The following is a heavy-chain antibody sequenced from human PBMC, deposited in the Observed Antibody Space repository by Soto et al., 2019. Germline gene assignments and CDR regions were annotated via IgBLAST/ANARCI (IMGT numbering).Heavy chain of an antibody. CDR2: INAGNGNT. J-gene: IGHJ4*02. Sequence: QVQLVQSGAEEKKPGASVKVSCKASGYTFTSYAMHWVRQAPGQRLEWMGWINAGNGNTKYSQKFQGRVTITRDTSASTAYMELSSLRAEDTAVYYCARASVRVGAPAELVYWGQGTLVTVSS. D-gene: IGHD1-26*01. V-gene: IGHV1-3*05. CDR1: GYTFTSYA. CDR3: ARASVRVGAPAELVY.